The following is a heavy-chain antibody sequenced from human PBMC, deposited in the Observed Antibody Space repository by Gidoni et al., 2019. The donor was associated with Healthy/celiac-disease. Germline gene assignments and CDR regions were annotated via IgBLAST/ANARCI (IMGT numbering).Heavy chain of an antibody. CDR3: ARGQDRQLWPQFHFDY. J-gene: IGHJ4*02. V-gene: IGHV4-34*01. CDR2: INHSGST. Sequence: QVQLQQWGAGLLKPSATLSLTCAVYGGSFSGYYWSWIRQPPGKGLEWIGEINHSGSTNYNPSLKSRVTISVDTSKNQFSLKLSSVTAADTAVYYCARGQDRQLWPQFHFDYWGQGTLVTVSS. CDR1: GGSFSGYY. D-gene: IGHD5-18*01.